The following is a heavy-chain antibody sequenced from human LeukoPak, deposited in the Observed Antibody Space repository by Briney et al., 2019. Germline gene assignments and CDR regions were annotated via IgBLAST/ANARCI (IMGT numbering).Heavy chain of an antibody. J-gene: IGHJ4*02. CDR1: GFTFSSYG. Sequence: PGGSLRLSCAASGFTFSSYGMSWVRQAPGKGLEWVSAISGSGGSTYYADSVKGRFTISRDNSKNTLYLQMNSLRAEDTAVYYCAKDFYDSSGYQFDYWGQGTLVTVSS. V-gene: IGHV3-23*01. CDR2: ISGSGGST. CDR3: AKDFYDSSGYQFDY. D-gene: IGHD3-22*01.